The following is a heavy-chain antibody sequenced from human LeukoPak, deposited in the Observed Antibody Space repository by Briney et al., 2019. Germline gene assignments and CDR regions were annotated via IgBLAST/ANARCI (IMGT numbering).Heavy chain of an antibody. CDR1: GYTFTSYD. D-gene: IGHD5-12*01. Sequence: ASVTVSCKASGYTFTSYDINWVRQATGQGLEWMGWMNPNSGNTGYAQKFQGRVTMTRNTSISTAYMELSSLRSEDTAVYYCAGRYSGYDLDYYYYGMDVWGQGTTVTVSS. CDR3: AGRYSGYDLDYYYYGMDV. J-gene: IGHJ6*02. V-gene: IGHV1-8*01. CDR2: MNPNSGNT.